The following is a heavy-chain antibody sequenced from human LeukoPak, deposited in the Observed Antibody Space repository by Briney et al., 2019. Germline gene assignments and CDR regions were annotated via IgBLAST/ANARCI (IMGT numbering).Heavy chain of an antibody. CDR1: GDSISSGSHY. Sequence: SQTLSLTCTVSGDSISSGSHYWSCIRQPAGKRLECIGRLYTSGSTSYNPSLKSRVTISVDTSKNHFSLRLNSVTAADTAVYYCARTSRWFDAFDIWGQGTMVTVSS. D-gene: IGHD6-13*01. V-gene: IGHV4-61*02. CDR3: ARTSRWFDAFDI. CDR2: LYTSGST. J-gene: IGHJ3*02.